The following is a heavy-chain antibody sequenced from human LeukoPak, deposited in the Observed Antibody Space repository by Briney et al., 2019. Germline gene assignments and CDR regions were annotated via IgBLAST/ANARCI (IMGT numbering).Heavy chain of an antibody. CDR2: IRSKANSYAT. Sequence: GGSLRLSCAASGFTFSGSAMHWVRQASGKGLEWVGRIRSKANSYATAYAASVKGRFTISRDDSKSTAYLQMNSLRAEDTAVYYCARERLLEWLLFDPWGQGTLVTVSS. V-gene: IGHV3-73*01. CDR3: ARERLLEWLLFDP. CDR1: GFTFSGSA. J-gene: IGHJ5*02. D-gene: IGHD3-3*01.